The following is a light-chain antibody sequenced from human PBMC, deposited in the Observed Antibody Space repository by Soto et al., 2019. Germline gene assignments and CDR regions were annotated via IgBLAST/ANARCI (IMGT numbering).Light chain of an antibody. CDR1: SSNIGSNA. V-gene: IGLV1-44*01. CDR3: AAWDDSLSGVV. CDR2: SND. Sequence: QSVLTQPPSASGTHGQRVTISCSGSSSNIGSNALNWYQRLPGTAPKLLIFSNDQRPSWVPDRFSGSKSGTSASLAISGLQSEDEADYYCAAWDDSLSGVVFGGGTKLTVL. J-gene: IGLJ2*01.